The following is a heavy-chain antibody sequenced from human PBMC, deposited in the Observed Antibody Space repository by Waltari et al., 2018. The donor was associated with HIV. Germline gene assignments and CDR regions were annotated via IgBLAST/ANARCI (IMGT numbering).Heavy chain of an antibody. V-gene: IGHV5-51*01. CDR3: ARQSVTTYYGSDI. Sequence: EVQLVQSGAEVKKPGESLQISCKGSGYSFPTYWIGWVRQMPGKGLEWMGIIYPGDSDTRYSPSFQGQVTISADKSISTAYLQWSSLKASDTAMYYCARQSVTTYYGSDIWGQGTMVTVSS. CDR2: IYPGDSDT. CDR1: GYSFPTYW. D-gene: IGHD4-17*01. J-gene: IGHJ3*02.